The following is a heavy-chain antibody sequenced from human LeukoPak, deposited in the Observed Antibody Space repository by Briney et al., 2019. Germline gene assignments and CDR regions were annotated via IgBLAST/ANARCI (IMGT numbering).Heavy chain of an antibody. CDR3: ARENYDFWSGYSTYYYYYMDV. D-gene: IGHD3-3*01. V-gene: IGHV3-48*04. CDR2: ISSSGSTI. CDR1: GFTFSSYG. Sequence: TGGSLRLSCAASGFTFSSYGMNWVRQAPGKGLEWVSYISSSGSTIYYADSVKGRFTISRDNAKNSLYLQMNSLRAEDTAVYYCARENYDFWSGYSTYYYYYMDVWGKGTTVTVSS. J-gene: IGHJ6*03.